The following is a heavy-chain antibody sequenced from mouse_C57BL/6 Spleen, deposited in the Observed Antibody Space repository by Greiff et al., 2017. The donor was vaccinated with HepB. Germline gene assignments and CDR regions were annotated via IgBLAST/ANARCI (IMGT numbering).Heavy chain of an antibody. J-gene: IGHJ3*01. CDR2: ISDGGSYT. V-gene: IGHV5-4*03. D-gene: IGHD1-1*01. CDR1: GFTFSSYA. Sequence: EVKLMESGGGLVKPGGSLKLSCAASGFTFSSYAMSWVRQTPEKRLEWVATISDGGSYTYYPDNVKGRFTISRDNAKNNLYLQMSHLKSEDTAMYYCARVTGYGSSLWFAYWGQGTLVTVSA. CDR3: ARVTGYGSSLWFAY.